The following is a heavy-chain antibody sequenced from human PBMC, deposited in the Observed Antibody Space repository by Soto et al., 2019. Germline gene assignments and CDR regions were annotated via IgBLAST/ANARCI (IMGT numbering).Heavy chain of an antibody. J-gene: IGHJ6*02. V-gene: IGHV1-69*06. D-gene: IGHD4-4*01. CDR2: IIPIFGTA. CDR3: ARKEYSNYLYYYYGMDV. Sequence: SVKVSCKASGVTFSSYAISWVRQAPGQGLEWMGGIIPIFGTANYAQKFQGRVTITADKSTSTAYMELSSLRSEDTAVYYCARKEYSNYLYYYYGMDVWGQGTTVTVSS. CDR1: GVTFSSYA.